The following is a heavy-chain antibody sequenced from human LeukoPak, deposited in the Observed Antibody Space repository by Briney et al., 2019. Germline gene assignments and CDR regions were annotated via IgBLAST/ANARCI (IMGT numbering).Heavy chain of an antibody. Sequence: SETLSLTCTVSGFSISSGSYWGWIRHSPGEAREGIGSIYYNGGTFYNPSLRSRRPMSVEPSKNEFSLQLTSVIPADTAVFYVVKNVTALIRQGDSNWIEPWG. V-gene: IGHV4-38-2*02. J-gene: IGHJ5*02. CDR1: GFSISSGSY. CDR2: IYYNGGT. CDR3: VKNVTALIRQGDSNWIEP. D-gene: IGHD2-21*02.